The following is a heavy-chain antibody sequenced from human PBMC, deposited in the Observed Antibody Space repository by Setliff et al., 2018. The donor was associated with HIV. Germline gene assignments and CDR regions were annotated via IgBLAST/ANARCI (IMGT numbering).Heavy chain of an antibody. D-gene: IGHD2-2*01. J-gene: IGHJ5*02. Sequence: GESLKISYKGSGYSFTSYWIGWVRQMPGKGLEWMGIIFPSDSHTRNSPSLQGRVTVSADKSISTAYLQWSSLEASDTAMYYCARRSSMSSTADLWGQGTLVTVSS. CDR3: ARRSSMSSTADL. CDR2: IFPSDSHT. V-gene: IGHV5-51*01. CDR1: GYSFTSYW.